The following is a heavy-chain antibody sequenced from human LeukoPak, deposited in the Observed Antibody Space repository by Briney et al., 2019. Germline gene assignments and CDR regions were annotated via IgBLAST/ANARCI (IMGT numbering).Heavy chain of an antibody. Sequence: SETLSLTCTIPGGSINVNNYYWNWIRQPAGKGLEWIGRIYMSGTTNYNPSLKSRVIMSLDTSKNQFSLKVTSVTAADTAVYYCARDPVRCSGGRCSSGSFDNWGQGTLVTVSS. CDR2: IYMSGTT. CDR1: GGSINVNNYY. D-gene: IGHD2-15*01. V-gene: IGHV4-4*07. CDR3: ARDPVRCSGGRCSSGSFDN. J-gene: IGHJ4*02.